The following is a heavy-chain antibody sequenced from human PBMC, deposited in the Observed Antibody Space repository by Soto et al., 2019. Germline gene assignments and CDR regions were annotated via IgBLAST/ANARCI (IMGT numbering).Heavy chain of an antibody. J-gene: IGHJ6*02. CDR3: ATLLRDYGMDV. CDR1: GGCFRVYY. CDR2: INHSGST. D-gene: IGHD3-22*01. Sequence: PWRTFYLTCAVYGGCFRVYYWSWIRKPPGKGLEWIGEINHSGSTNYNPSPKSRVTISVDTSKNQFSLKLSSVTAADTAVYYCATLLRDYGMDVWGQRTTVPGSS. V-gene: IGHV4-34*01.